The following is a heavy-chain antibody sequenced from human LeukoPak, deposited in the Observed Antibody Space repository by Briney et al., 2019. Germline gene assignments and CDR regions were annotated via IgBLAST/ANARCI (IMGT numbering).Heavy chain of an antibody. CDR1: GFTFSSYA. D-gene: IGHD1-1*01. J-gene: IGHJ5*02. Sequence: PGGSLRLSCAASGFTFSSYAMSWVRQAPGKGLEWVSAISDGGNIIYYADSVKGRFTISRDISKNTLYLQMNSLRTEDTAVYYCARDGGGIGMTSGLDPWGQGTLVTVSS. V-gene: IGHV3-23*01. CDR3: ARDGGGIGMTSGLDP. CDR2: ISDGGNII.